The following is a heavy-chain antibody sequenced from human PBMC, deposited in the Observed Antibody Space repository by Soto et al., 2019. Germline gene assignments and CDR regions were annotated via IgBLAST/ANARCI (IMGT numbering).Heavy chain of an antibody. Sequence: GGSLRLSCTTSGFTFSTYGMHWVRQAPGKGVEWAAGIWYDGSNKYYADSVKGRFTISRDNSGNTLYLQVSSLRAEDTAVYYCARDAGGYCSAGRCYSSAWFDPWGQGTLVTVSS. V-gene: IGHV3-33*01. CDR2: IWYDGSNK. J-gene: IGHJ5*02. D-gene: IGHD2-15*01. CDR1: GFTFSTYG. CDR3: ARDAGGYCSAGRCYSSAWFDP.